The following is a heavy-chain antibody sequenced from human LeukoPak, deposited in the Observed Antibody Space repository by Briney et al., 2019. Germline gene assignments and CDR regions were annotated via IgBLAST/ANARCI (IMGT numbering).Heavy chain of an antibody. Sequence: GGSLRLSCAASGFTFSSYEMNWVRQAPGRGMEWVSYISSSGSTIYYADSVKGRFTISRDNAKNSLYLQMNSLRAEDTAVYYCAKPPYCSGGSCYYFDYWGQGTLVTVSS. CDR1: GFTFSSYE. CDR2: ISSSGSTI. V-gene: IGHV3-48*03. J-gene: IGHJ4*02. CDR3: AKPPYCSGGSCYYFDY. D-gene: IGHD2-15*01.